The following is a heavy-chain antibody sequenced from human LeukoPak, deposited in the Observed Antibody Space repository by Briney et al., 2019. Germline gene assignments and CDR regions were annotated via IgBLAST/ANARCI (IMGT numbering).Heavy chain of an antibody. CDR1: GFTFVSYW. D-gene: IGHD5-18*01. J-gene: IGHJ4*02. CDR3: ARDAPGNTALDY. V-gene: IGHV3-74*01. CDR2: INGYGSST. Sequence: GGSLRLSCAASGFTFVSYWMHWVRQAPGKGLVWVSRINGYGSSTDFADSVKGRFTISRDNAKNTLYLQMDSLRAEDTAVYYCARDAPGNTALDYWGQGTLVTVSS.